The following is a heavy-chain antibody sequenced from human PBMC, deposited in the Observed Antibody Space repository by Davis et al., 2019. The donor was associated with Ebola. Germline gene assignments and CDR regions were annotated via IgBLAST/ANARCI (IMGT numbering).Heavy chain of an antibody. CDR1: GFTFSSYW. CDR2: IYSGGST. CDR3: ARVSKLRWGFFDY. D-gene: IGHD5-12*01. Sequence: GESLKISCAASGFTFSSYWMSWVRQAPGKGLEWVSVIYSGGSTYYADSVKGRFTISRDNSKNTLYLQMNSLRAEDTAVYYCARVSKLRWGFFDYWGQGTLVTVSS. V-gene: IGHV3-53*01. J-gene: IGHJ4*02.